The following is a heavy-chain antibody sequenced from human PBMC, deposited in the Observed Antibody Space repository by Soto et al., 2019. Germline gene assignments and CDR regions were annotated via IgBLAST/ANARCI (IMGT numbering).Heavy chain of an antibody. J-gene: IGHJ3*02. Sequence: ESVGGVVQPGRSLRLSCAASGFTFRNYAIHWVRQAPGKGLEWVAVISYDGGDKYYADSVKGRFTISRDNSKNTLYLQMNSLRAEDTALYYCAREGEAFDIWGQGTMVTVSS. V-gene: IGHV3-30*04. CDR2: ISYDGGDK. CDR1: GFTFRNYA. D-gene: IGHD3-16*01. CDR3: AREGEAFDI.